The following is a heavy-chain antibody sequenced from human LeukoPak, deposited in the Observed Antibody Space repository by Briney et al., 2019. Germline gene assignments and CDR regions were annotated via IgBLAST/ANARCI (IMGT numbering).Heavy chain of an antibody. CDR1: GYSISSCYY. D-gene: IGHD3-22*01. CDR2: IYHSGST. CDR3: ARDDSSGYYVDY. Sequence: SETLSLTCTVSGYSISSCYYWGWIRQPPGKGLEGIGSIYHSGSTYYNPSLKSRVPKSVDTSKNQFSLKPSSVTAPDPTVHYCARDDSSGYYVDYWGQGTLVTVSS. J-gene: IGHJ4*02. V-gene: IGHV4-38-2*02.